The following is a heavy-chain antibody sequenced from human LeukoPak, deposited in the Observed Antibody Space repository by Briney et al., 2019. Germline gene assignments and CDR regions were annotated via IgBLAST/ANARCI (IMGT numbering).Heavy chain of an antibody. V-gene: IGHV4-59*01. CDR1: GGSISGYY. D-gene: IGHD4-17*01. CDR2: VFYTGSA. CDR3: ARDFNGDSHFDY. J-gene: IGHJ4*02. Sequence: SETLSLTCTVSGGSISGYYWSWIRQPPGKGLEWIGNVFYTGSANYNPSLKGRVTISVDTSKNQFSLKLTSLTAADTAVYYCARDFNGDSHFDYWGQGTLVDVSS.